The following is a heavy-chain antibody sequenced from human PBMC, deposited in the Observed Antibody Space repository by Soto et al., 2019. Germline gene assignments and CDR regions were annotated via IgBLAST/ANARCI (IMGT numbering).Heavy chain of an antibody. CDR3: ARDYGGSTSLYYYGMDV. Sequence: SGTLSLTCTVSGCPISSSSKYWGWIRQPPGKGLEWIGTIYYTGTTYYNPSLKSRVTISVDTSKNQFSLKLSSVTAADTAVYYCARDYGGSTSLYYYGMDVWGQGTTVT. V-gene: IGHV4-39*02. CDR1: GCPISSSSKY. J-gene: IGHJ6*02. CDR2: IYYTGTT. D-gene: IGHD2-2*01.